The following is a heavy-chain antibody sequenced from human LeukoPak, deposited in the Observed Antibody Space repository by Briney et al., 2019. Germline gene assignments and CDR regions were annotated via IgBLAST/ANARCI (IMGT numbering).Heavy chain of an antibody. CDR3: AADRERDPSVYYLV. D-gene: IGHD3-22*01. J-gene: IGHJ4*02. CDR1: GFTFSDYA. Sequence: GGSLRLSCAASGFTFSDYAMSWVRQAPGKGLEWVSTISDNGGGTYYTDSVKGRFTISRDNSKNTLFLQMNSLRAEDSAVYYCAADRERDPSVYYLVGGQGTLITVSS. CDR2: ISDNGGGT. V-gene: IGHV3-23*01.